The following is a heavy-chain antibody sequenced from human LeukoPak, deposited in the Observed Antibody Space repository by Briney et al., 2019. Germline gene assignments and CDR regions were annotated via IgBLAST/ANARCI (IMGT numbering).Heavy chain of an antibody. CDR1: GFTFSSYG. V-gene: IGHV3-30*18. Sequence: GGSLRLSCAASGFTFSSYGMHWVRQAPGKGLEWVAVISYDGSNKYYADSVKGRFTISRDNSKNTLYLQMNSLRAEDTAVYYCAKYRYSSGWYDYYYGMDVWGQGTTVTVSS. J-gene: IGHJ6*02. CDR2: ISYDGSNK. CDR3: AKYRYSSGWYDYYYGMDV. D-gene: IGHD6-19*01.